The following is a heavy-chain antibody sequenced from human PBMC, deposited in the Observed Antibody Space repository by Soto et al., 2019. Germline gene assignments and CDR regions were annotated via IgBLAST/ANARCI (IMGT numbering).Heavy chain of an antibody. J-gene: IGHJ5*02. V-gene: IGHV4-4*02. CDR3: ARVPDR. D-gene: IGHD2-2*01. Sequence: LSVTCAVSGDSISSRNWWNWVRQPPGKGLEWIGQISHVGNSNYNPSLQSRLTISVDKSKNQFSLELRSVTAADTAVYYCARVPDRWGQGTLVTVSS. CDR2: ISHVGNS. CDR1: GDSISSRNW.